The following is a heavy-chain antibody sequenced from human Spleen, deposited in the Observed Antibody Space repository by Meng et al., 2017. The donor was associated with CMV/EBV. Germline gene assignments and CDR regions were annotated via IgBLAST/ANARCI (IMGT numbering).Heavy chain of an antibody. V-gene: IGHV3-21*01. CDR2: ISSSGSNYI. CDR3: ARGFRATYSSSFDY. CDR1: GFTFSNYY. J-gene: IGHJ4*02. Sequence: SGFTFSNYYMTWVRQAPGRGLEWVSLISSSGSNYIYYSDSVKGRFTISRDSAKNSLYLQMNSLRAEDTAVYYCARGFRATYSSSFDYWGQGTLVTVSS. D-gene: IGHD6-13*01.